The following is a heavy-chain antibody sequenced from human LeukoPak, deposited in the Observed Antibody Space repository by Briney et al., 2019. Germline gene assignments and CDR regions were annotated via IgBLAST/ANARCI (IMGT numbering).Heavy chain of an antibody. V-gene: IGHV4-34*01. CDR2: IKDGGFT. Sequence: SETLSLTCAVYGGSFSGYYWSWIRQPPGKGLEWIGEIKDGGFTNYNPSLKSRVTMSSDTSKNQLSLQLTSVTAADTAVYYCAREQMSDAFDIWGQGTMVTVSS. CDR1: GGSFSGYY. CDR3: AREQMSDAFDI. J-gene: IGHJ3*02.